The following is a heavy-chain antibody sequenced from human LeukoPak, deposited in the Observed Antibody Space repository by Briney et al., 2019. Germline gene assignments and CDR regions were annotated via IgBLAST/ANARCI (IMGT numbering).Heavy chain of an antibody. CDR2: IKQDGSEK. V-gene: IGHV3-7*01. CDR3: ARNSGSHP. CDR1: GFTFSSHL. Sequence: GGSLRLSCAASGFTFSSHLMSWVRQAPGKGLEWVANIKQDGSEKNYVDSVKGRFSISRDNAKNSLYLQMNSLRAEDTAVYYCARNSGSHPWGQGTLVTVSS. J-gene: IGHJ5*02. D-gene: IGHD3-10*01.